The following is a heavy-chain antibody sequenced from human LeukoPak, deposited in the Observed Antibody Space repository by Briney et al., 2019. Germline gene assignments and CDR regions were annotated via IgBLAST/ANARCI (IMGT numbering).Heavy chain of an antibody. Sequence: PGGSLRLSCAASGFTFSYYSMHWGRQAPGKGLEWVAFISHDGGKKCYADSVKGRFTISRDNSKNTLYLQMNSLRAEDTAVYYCAQRDYWGQGTLVTVSS. CDR1: GFTFSYYS. J-gene: IGHJ4*02. V-gene: IGHV3-30*01. CDR2: ISHDGGKK. CDR3: AQRDY.